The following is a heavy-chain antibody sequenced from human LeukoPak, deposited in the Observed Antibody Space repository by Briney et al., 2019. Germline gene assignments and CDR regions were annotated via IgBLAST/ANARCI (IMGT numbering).Heavy chain of an antibody. D-gene: IGHD3-9*01. CDR3: ARDISPPNWFDP. J-gene: IGHJ5*02. CDR1: GYTFTNYG. V-gene: IGHV1-18*01. CDR2: ISAYNGNT. Sequence: ASVKVSCEASGYTFTNYGISWVRQAPGQGLEWMGWISAYNGNTNYAQKLQGRVTMTTDTSTSTAYMELRSLRSDDTAVYYCARDISPPNWFDPWGQGTLVTVSS.